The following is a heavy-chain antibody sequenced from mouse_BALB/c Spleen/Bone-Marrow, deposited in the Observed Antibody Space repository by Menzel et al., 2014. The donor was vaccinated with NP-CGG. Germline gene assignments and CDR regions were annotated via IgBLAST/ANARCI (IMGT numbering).Heavy chain of an antibody. J-gene: IGHJ2*01. Sequence: QVQLQQSGAELVRPGSSVKISCKASGYAFSSYWMNWVKQRPGQGLEWIGQIYPGDGDTNYNGKFKGKATLTADKSSSTAYIQLSSLTSEDSAVYCCARMGGYSYYFDYWGQGTTLTVSS. V-gene: IGHV1-80*01. CDR1: GYAFSSYW. CDR3: ARMGGYSYYFDY. D-gene: IGHD2-3*01. CDR2: IYPGDGDT.